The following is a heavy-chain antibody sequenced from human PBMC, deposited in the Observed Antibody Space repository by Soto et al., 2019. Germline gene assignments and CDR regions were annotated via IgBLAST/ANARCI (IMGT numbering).Heavy chain of an antibody. V-gene: IGHV6-1*01. CDR2: TYYRSKWYS. CDR3: ARVKAAAAGTRNYYYYDMDV. CDR1: GDSVSSNIAA. J-gene: IGHJ6*02. D-gene: IGHD6-13*01. Sequence: QTLSLTCAISGDSVSSNIAAWNWIRQSPSRGLEWLGRTYYRSKWYSDYAVSVKSRITINPDTSKNQFSLQLNSVTPEDTAVYYCARVKAAAAGTRNYYYYDMDVWGQGTTVTVSS.